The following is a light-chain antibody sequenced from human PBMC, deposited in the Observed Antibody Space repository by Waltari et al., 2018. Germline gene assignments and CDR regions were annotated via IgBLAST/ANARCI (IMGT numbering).Light chain of an antibody. Sequence: DIQMTQSPSSLSASVGDRVTITCRASQSISNYLNWYQQKPGKAPKLLIYAAASLQSGVPSSFSGSGSGTDFTLTISSLQPEDFATYYCQQSYSTLGTFGQGTKLEIK. CDR3: QQSYSTLGT. CDR1: QSISNY. CDR2: AAA. V-gene: IGKV1-39*01. J-gene: IGKJ2*01.